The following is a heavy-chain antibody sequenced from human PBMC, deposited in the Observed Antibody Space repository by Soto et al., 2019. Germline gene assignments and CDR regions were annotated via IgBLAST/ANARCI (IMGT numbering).Heavy chain of an antibody. CDR1: GFSVTYHY. Sequence: GGSLRLSCAASGFSVTYHYMTWVRQAPGKGLEWVSVLYTGGSAYYGDSVKGRFTISRDSSTNTLYLQMNSLKVGDTAFYFCARSFNDWTTYFDYWSEGTLVTVSS. J-gene: IGHJ4*02. CDR3: ARSFNDWTTYFDY. D-gene: IGHD3-9*01. CDR2: LYTGGSA. V-gene: IGHV3-53*01.